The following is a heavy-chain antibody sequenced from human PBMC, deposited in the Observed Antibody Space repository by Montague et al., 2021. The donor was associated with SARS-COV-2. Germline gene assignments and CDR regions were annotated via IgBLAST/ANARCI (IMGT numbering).Heavy chain of an antibody. CDR3: AREIAAAPDY. Sequence: PALVKPTQTLTLTCTFSGFSLSTSGMCVSWIRQPPGKALEWLARIDWDDETYYSTSLKTRLTISKDTSKNQVVLTMTNMDPVDTATYYCAREIAAAPDYWGQGTLVTVSS. V-gene: IGHV2-70*11. CDR2: IDWDDET. CDR1: GFSLSTSGMC. D-gene: IGHD6-13*01. J-gene: IGHJ4*02.